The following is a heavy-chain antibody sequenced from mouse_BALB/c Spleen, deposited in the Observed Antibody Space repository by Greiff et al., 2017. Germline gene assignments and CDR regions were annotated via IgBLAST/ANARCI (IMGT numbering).Heavy chain of an antibody. V-gene: IGHV8-12*01. CDR2: IYWDDDK. CDR1: GFSLSTSGMG. CDR3: ARRAVGRVYFDY. D-gene: IGHD1-1*02. J-gene: IGHJ2*01. Sequence: QVTLKESGPGILQPSQTLSLTCSFSGFSLSTSGMGVSWIRQPSGKGLEWLAHIYWDDDKRYNPSLKSRLTISKDTSSNQVFLKITSVDTADTATYYCARRAVGRVYFDYWGQGTTLTVSS.